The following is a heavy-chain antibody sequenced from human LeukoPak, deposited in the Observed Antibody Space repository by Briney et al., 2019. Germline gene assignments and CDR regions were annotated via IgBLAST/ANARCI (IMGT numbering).Heavy chain of an antibody. CDR3: ARVNYYDSGGYPDY. D-gene: IGHD3-22*01. CDR1: GGSVSSGTYC. Sequence: SETLSLTCTVSGGSVSSGTYCWSWIRQPPGKGREWVGYIFYSGSTNYNPSLKSRVTISVDTSKNQFPLRLTSVTAADTAVYYCARVNYYDSGGYPDYWGQGTLVTVSS. CDR2: IFYSGST. V-gene: IGHV4-61*01. J-gene: IGHJ4*02.